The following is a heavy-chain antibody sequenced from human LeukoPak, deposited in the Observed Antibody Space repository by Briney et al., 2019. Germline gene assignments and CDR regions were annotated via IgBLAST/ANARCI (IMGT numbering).Heavy chain of an antibody. J-gene: IGHJ5*02. CDR1: GIPFDDHA. CDR3: ARDRAANQDWVEFDP. V-gene: IGHV3-66*03. Sequence: GGSLRLSCVASGIPFDDHAFHWVRQAPGKGLEWVGLIRDSGEAFYADFARGRFAISRDESENTLYLQMNSLRVEDTAVYFCARDRAANQDWVEFDPWGQGTPVIVSS. CDR2: IRDSGEA. D-gene: IGHD3/OR15-3a*01.